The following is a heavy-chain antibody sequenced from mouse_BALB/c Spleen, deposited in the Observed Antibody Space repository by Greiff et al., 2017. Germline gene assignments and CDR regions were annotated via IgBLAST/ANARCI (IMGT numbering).Heavy chain of an antibody. CDR3: ARVPLTGTDWYFDV. D-gene: IGHD4-1*01. CDR2: ISYDGSN. CDR1: GYSITSGYY. V-gene: IGHV3-6*02. Sequence: EVHLVESGPGLVKPSQSLSLTCSVTGYSITSGYYWNWIRQFPGNKLEWMGYISYDGSNNYNPSLKNRISITRDTSKNQFFLKLNSVTTEDTATYYCARVPLTGTDWYFDVWGAGTTVTVSS. J-gene: IGHJ1*01.